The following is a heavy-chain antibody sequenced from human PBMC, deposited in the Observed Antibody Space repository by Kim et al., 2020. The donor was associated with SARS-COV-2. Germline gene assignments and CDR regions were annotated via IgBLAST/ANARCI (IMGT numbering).Heavy chain of an antibody. CDR3: ARAPSKFGGVIGNFDY. J-gene: IGHJ4*02. V-gene: IGHV3-11*06. Sequence: SVKGRFTIPRDHAKHSLYLQMNSLRAEDTAVYYCARAPSKFGGVIGNFDYWGQRTLVTVSS. D-gene: IGHD3-16*02.